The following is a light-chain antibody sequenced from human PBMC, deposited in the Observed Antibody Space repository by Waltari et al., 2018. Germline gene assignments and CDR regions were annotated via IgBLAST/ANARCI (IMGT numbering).Light chain of an antibody. CDR3: AAWDDSLDGSWV. CDR1: SSNIGSNA. Sequence: QSVLTQPPSASGTPGQRVTISCSGSSSNIGSNAVNWYQQLPGTAPKLLIYSNNKRPSGVPDRFSGSKSGTSASLAISGLLSQDEADYYCAAWDDSLDGSWVFVGGTKLTVL. J-gene: IGLJ3*02. CDR2: SNN. V-gene: IGLV1-44*01.